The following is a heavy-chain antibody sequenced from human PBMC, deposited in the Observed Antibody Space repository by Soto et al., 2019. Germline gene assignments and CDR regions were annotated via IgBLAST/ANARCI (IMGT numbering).Heavy chain of an antibody. CDR2: IYPGDSDT. CDR1: GYSFTSYW. D-gene: IGHD2-2*01. Sequence: GESLKISCKGSGYSFTSYWIGWVRQMPGKGLEWMGIIYPGDSDTRYSPSFQGQVTISADKSISTAYLQWSSLKASDTAMYYCARLPYCSSTSCYLNPIDYWGQGTLVTVSS. J-gene: IGHJ4*02. CDR3: ARLPYCSSTSCYLNPIDY. V-gene: IGHV5-51*01.